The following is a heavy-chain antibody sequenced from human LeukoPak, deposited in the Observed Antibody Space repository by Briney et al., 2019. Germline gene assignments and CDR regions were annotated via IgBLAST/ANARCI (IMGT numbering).Heavy chain of an antibody. CDR3: ARASYYYDSSGYPGYYFDY. D-gene: IGHD3-22*01. V-gene: IGHV1-2*02. Sequence: EASVKVSCKASGYTFTDYYMHWVRQAPGQGLERMGWTNPNSGGTNYAQKFQGRVTMTRDTSISTAYMELSRLRSDDTAVYYCARASYYYDSSGYPGYYFDYWGQGTLVTVSS. J-gene: IGHJ4*02. CDR1: GYTFTDYY. CDR2: TNPNSGGT.